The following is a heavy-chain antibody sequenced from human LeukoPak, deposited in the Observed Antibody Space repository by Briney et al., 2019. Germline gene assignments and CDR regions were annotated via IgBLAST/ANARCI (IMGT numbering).Heavy chain of an antibody. Sequence: PSQTLSLTCTVSGGSICSDTYNWNWIRQFPGKGLEWIGYIYSSGRTYYNPSLKSRVTISVDTSKSHLSLNLSSVTDADTAIYYCARVIIGSAAFDSWGQGTLVTVSS. D-gene: IGHD6-13*01. CDR3: ARVIIGSAAFDS. CDR1: GGSICSDTYN. CDR2: IYSSGRT. J-gene: IGHJ4*02. V-gene: IGHV4-31*03.